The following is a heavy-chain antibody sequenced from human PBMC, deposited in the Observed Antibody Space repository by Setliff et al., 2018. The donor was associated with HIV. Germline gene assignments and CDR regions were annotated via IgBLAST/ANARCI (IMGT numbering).Heavy chain of an antibody. CDR3: ARDLRDGFEEWFSTLDDGMDV. Sequence: ASVKVSCKTSGYIFIRYYIFWVRQAPGRGLEWMGNINPHTGVTKYAEKFQGRVTMTRDTSINTIYMELSRLRSDDTAVYYCARDLRDGFEEWFSTLDDGMDVWGQGTTVTASS. V-gene: IGHV1-2*02. D-gene: IGHD3-3*01. J-gene: IGHJ6*02. CDR1: GYIFIRYY. CDR2: INPHTGVT.